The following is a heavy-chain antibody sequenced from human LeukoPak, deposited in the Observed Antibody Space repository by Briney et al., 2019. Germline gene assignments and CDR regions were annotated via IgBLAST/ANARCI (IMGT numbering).Heavy chain of an antibody. CDR3: ASSTMVRGSNFDY. CDR1: GGSISSYY. V-gene: IGHV4-59*01. CDR2: IYYSGST. D-gene: IGHD3-10*01. J-gene: IGHJ4*02. Sequence: KPSETLSLTCTVSGGSISSYYWSWIRQPPGKGLEWIGYIYYSGSTNYNPSLKSRVTISVDTSKNQFSLKLSSVTAADTAVYYCASSTMVRGSNFDYWGQGTLVTVSS.